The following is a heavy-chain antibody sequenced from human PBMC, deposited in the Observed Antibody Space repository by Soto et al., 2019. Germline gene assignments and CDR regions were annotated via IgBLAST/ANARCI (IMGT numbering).Heavy chain of an antibody. D-gene: IGHD3-22*01. CDR2: IYYSGST. V-gene: IGHV4-59*01. Sequence: SETLSLTCTVSGGXISSYYWSWIRQPPGKGLEWIGYIYYSGSTNYNPSLKSRVTISVDTSKNQFSLKLSSVTAADTAVYYCASFDYYDSSGKFAEYFQHWGQGTLVTVSS. J-gene: IGHJ1*01. CDR1: GGXISSYY. CDR3: ASFDYYDSSGKFAEYFQH.